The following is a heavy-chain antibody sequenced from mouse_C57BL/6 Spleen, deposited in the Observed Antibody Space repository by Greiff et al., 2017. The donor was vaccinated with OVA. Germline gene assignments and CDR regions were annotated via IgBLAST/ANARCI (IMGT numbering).Heavy chain of an antibody. D-gene: IGHD1-1*01. CDR2: IDPSDSYT. V-gene: IGHV1-59*01. Sequence: QVQLQQPGAELVRPGTSVKLSCKASGCTFTSYWMHWVKQRPGQGLEWIGVIDPSDSYTNYNQKFKGKATLTVDTSSSTAYMQLSSLTSEDSAVYYCARRSDYYGSSWFDYWGQGTTLTVSS. CDR3: ARRSDYYGSSWFDY. J-gene: IGHJ2*01. CDR1: GCTFTSYW.